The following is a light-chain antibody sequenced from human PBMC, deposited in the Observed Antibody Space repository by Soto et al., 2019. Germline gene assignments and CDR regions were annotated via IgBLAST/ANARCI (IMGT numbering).Light chain of an antibody. CDR2: DAS. CDR3: QQYGNLPRT. V-gene: IGKV3-20*01. CDR1: QSVRSNN. Sequence: ETVLSQSPGTLSLSPGESGTLSCRASQSVRSNNLAWYQQKPGQALRLLIYDASSRATGIPDRFSGSGSGTDFTLTITRLEPEDFAVYHCQQYGNLPRTFGQGTRLEIK. J-gene: IGKJ5*01.